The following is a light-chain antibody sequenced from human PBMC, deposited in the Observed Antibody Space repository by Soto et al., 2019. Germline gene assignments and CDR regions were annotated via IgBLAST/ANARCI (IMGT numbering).Light chain of an antibody. V-gene: IGLV2-14*01. J-gene: IGLJ1*01. Sequence: QSALTQPASVSGSPGQSSTISCTGTSSDVGGYNYVSWYQQHPGKAPKLMIYAVTDRPSGVSSRFSGSKSGNTASLTISGLQAEDEADYYCSSYTRSSTLFGTGTKVTVL. CDR1: SSDVGGYNY. CDR2: AVT. CDR3: SSYTRSSTL.